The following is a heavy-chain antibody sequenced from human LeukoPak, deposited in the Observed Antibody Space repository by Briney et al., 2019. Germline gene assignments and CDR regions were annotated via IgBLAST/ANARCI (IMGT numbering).Heavy chain of an antibody. CDR3: AKANSYYDILTGYEF. V-gene: IGHV1-69*06. J-gene: IGHJ4*02. CDR1: GGTFSSYA. D-gene: IGHD3-9*01. CDR2: IIPIFGTA. Sequence: GASVKVSCKASGGTFSSYAISWVRQAPGQGLEWIGGIIPIFGTANYAQKFQGRVTISADKSTSTAYMEMSSLRAADTDLYYCAKANSYYDILTGYEFWGQGTLVTVSS.